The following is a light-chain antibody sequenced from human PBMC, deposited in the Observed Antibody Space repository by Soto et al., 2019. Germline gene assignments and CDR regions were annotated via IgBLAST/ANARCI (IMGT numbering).Light chain of an antibody. J-gene: IGLJ2*01. Sequence: QSVLAQPPSASGTPGQSVTISCSGSSSNIGGNTVNWYQVLPGAAPRLLIYDDNRRPSGVPDRFSGSKSGTSSTLAISGLQSQDEADYYCATWDDSLNGPVFGGGTKLTVL. V-gene: IGLV1-44*01. CDR3: ATWDDSLNGPV. CDR2: DDN. CDR1: SSNIGGNT.